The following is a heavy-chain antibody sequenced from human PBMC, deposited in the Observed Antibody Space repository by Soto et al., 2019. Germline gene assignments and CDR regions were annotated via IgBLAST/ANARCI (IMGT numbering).Heavy chain of an antibody. CDR2: TSTHLYGYTT. CDR1: GFTFSDHN. Sequence: GGSLRLSCAASGFTFSDHNFDWVRLAPGKGLEWVGHTSTHLYGYTTEYAASVKGRFTISRDDSKNSLYLEMKSLKTEETAVYSCASSPGPRGVLAYGGKGTLVPVSS. CDR3: ASSPGPRGVLAY. J-gene: IGHJ4*02. V-gene: IGHV3-72*01. D-gene: IGHD3-10*01.